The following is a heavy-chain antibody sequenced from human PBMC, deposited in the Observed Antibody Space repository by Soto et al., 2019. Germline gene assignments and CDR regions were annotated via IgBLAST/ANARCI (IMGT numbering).Heavy chain of an antibody. V-gene: IGHV4-4*07. CDR2: IFSSGST. J-gene: IGHJ4*02. CDR1: GGSINTFY. CDR3: AREGSYSAYNFAHGIQLWSFDF. Sequence: SETLSLTCTVSGGSINTFYWSWVRQPAGKGLEWIGRIFSSGSTSFNPSLESRVAMSVDTSKNHFSLNLSSVTAADMAVYYCAREGSYSAYNFAHGIQLWSFDFWGQGALVTVPQ. D-gene: IGHD5-12*01.